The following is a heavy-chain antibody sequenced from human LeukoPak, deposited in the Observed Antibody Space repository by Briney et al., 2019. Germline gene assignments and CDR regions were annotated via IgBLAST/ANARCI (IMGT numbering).Heavy chain of an antibody. J-gene: IGHJ3*02. D-gene: IGHD7-27*01. Sequence: SETLSLTCTVSGGSISSYYWSWIRQPPGKGLEWIGQIYYSGSTNYNPSLKSRVTMSVDTSKNQFSLKLSSVTAADTAVYYCARDINWDRGSDAFDIWGQGTMVTVSS. V-gene: IGHV4-59*12. CDR2: IYYSGST. CDR1: GGSISSYY. CDR3: ARDINWDRGSDAFDI.